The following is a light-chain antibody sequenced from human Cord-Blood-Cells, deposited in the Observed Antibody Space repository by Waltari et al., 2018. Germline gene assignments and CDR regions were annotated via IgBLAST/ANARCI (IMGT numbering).Light chain of an antibody. CDR2: GAS. Sequence: EIVMTQSPATLSVSPGERATLSCGASQSVSSNVAWYQQKPGQAPRLLIYGASTRATGIPARFSGSGSGTEFTLTISSLQSEDFAVYYCQQYNNWPPLTFGGGTKVEIK. CDR1: QSVSSN. CDR3: QQYNNWPPLT. V-gene: IGKV3-15*01. J-gene: IGKJ4*01.